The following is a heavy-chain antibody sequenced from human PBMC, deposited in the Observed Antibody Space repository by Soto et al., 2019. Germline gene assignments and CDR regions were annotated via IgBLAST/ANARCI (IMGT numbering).Heavy chain of an antibody. Sequence: GGSLRLSCAASGFTFSSYGMHWVRQAPGKGLEWVSAISGNGGSTYYADSVKGRFTISRDNSKNTLSVQMDSLRVEDTALYYCAKDGGSVCSGGTCYFQAPDYWGQGTLVTVSS. CDR1: GFTFSSYG. V-gene: IGHV3-23*01. D-gene: IGHD2-15*01. J-gene: IGHJ4*02. CDR3: AKDGGSVCSGGTCYFQAPDY. CDR2: ISGNGGST.